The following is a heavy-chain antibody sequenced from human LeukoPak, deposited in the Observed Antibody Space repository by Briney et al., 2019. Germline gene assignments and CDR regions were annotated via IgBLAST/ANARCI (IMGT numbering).Heavy chain of an antibody. Sequence: GGSLRLSCAASGFTFSSYWMHWVRQAPGKGLVWVSRINSDGSSTSYADSVKGRFTISRDNAKNSLSLQMNSLRVEDTALYYCARGGISIFGVVIYMDVWGKGTTVTVSS. CDR1: GFTFSSYW. CDR2: INSDGSST. D-gene: IGHD3-3*01. V-gene: IGHV3-74*01. CDR3: ARGGISIFGVVIYMDV. J-gene: IGHJ6*03.